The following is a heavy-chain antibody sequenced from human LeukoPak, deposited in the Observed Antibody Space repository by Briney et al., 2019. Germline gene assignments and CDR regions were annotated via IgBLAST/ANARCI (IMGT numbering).Heavy chain of an antibody. D-gene: IGHD4-17*01. CDR1: GFIFRIYG. CDR2: ISYEGDST. J-gene: IGHJ5*02. V-gene: IGHV3-30*03. Sequence: GRSLRLSCAASGFIFRIYGMHCVPHAPDKGRECVALISYEGDSTYYADSVKGRFTISRDNSKDMLYLQMNSLGAEDTSVYDCARSYDDYRLTWWFDPWGQGALVTVSS. CDR3: ARSYDDYRLTWWFDP.